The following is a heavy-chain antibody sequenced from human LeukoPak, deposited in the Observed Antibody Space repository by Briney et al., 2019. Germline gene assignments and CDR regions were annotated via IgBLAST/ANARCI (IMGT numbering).Heavy chain of an antibody. Sequence: PGGSLRLSCAASGFTFSSYAMSWVRQAPGKGLEWVSAISNNGGYTYYADSVRGRLTISRDNSKSTLCLQMNSLRAEDTAVYYCAKQLGYCSDGSCYFPYWGQGTLVTVSS. CDR3: AKQLGYCSDGSCYFPY. D-gene: IGHD2-15*01. J-gene: IGHJ4*02. CDR2: ISNNGGYT. CDR1: GFTFSSYA. V-gene: IGHV3-23*01.